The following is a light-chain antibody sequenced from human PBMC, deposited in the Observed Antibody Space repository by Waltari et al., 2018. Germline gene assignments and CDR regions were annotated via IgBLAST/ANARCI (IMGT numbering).Light chain of an antibody. Sequence: SYELTQPPSVSVSPGQTATISCPGDKLGDKYACWYQQKPGQSPGLVIYQDNRRPSGIPERFSGSNSGNTATLTISGTQAMDEADYYCQAWDSSAAGVFGTGTKVTVL. CDR3: QAWDSSAAGV. J-gene: IGLJ1*01. CDR1: KLGDKY. V-gene: IGLV3-1*01. CDR2: QDN.